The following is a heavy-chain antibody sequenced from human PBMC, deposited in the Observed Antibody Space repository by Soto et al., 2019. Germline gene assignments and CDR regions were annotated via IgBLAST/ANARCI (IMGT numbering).Heavy chain of an antibody. Sequence: QVQLQESGPGLVKPSGTLSLTCAVSGGSISSSNWWSWVRQPPGKGLEWIGEIYHSGSSNYNPSLKSRVTISVDKSKNQCSMKLSSVTAADTAVYYCARRPYSSSWYQPPYYYGMDVWGQGPTVTVSS. CDR2: IYHSGSS. J-gene: IGHJ6*02. V-gene: IGHV4-4*02. CDR1: GGSISSSNW. D-gene: IGHD6-13*01. CDR3: ARRPYSSSWYQPPYYYGMDV.